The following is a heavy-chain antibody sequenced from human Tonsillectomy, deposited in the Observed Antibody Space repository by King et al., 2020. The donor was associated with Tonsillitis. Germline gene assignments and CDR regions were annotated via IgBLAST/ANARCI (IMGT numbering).Heavy chain of an antibody. CDR2: ISGSGGTT. CDR1: GFTFHLYA. Sequence: VQLVESGGGLVQPGGSLRLSCAASGFTFHLYAMNWVRQTPGKGLEWVSSISGSGGTTYYADSVKGRFTISRDNSKNTLYLQMNSLRAADTAIYYCAKAIKWNDDFDYWGPGTLVTVSS. V-gene: IGHV3-23*04. CDR3: AKAIKWNDDFDY. D-gene: IGHD1-1*01. J-gene: IGHJ4*02.